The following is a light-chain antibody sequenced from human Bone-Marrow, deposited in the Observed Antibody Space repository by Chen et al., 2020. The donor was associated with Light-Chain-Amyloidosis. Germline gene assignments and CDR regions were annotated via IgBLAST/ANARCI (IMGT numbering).Light chain of an antibody. CDR1: SSDVGGDNH. CDR2: EVT. V-gene: IGLV2-14*01. J-gene: IGLJ1*01. Sequence: QSALTQPASVSGSPGPSITISCTGTSSDVGGDNHVSWYQQHPDKAPKLMIYEVTNRPSWVPDRFSGSKSDNTASLTISGLQTEDEAGYFCSSYTITNTLVFGSGTRVTVL. CDR3: SSYTITNTLV.